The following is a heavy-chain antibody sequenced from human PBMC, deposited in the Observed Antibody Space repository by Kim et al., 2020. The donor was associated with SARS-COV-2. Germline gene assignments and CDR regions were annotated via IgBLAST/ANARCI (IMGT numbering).Heavy chain of an antibody. D-gene: IGHD3-10*01. CDR2: ITSDGSTT. V-gene: IGHV3-74*01. CDR1: GFTFSNYW. J-gene: IGHJ4*02. Sequence: GRSLRLSCAASGFTFSNYWMHWVRQAPGKGLVWVSHITSDGSTTTYADSVKGRFTISRDNARNTLFLEMNSLRVEDTAVYYCARGGSGSFDYWGQGTLVTVSS. CDR3: ARGGSGSFDY.